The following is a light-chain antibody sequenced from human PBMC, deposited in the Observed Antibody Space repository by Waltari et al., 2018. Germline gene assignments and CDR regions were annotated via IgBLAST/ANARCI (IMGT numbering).Light chain of an antibody. CDR1: NKDGGGYYH. Sequence: QASPDPPAPGFGAPGQANHLPCTGTNKDGGGYYHVSWYQHHPGQAPHLLIFEVTDRPSGVSNRFSGSKSGNTASLTISGLQAEDEADYYCSSYTTSNTWVFGGGTKVTVL. CDR2: EVT. CDR3: SSYTTSNTWV. V-gene: IGLV2-14*01. J-gene: IGLJ3*02.